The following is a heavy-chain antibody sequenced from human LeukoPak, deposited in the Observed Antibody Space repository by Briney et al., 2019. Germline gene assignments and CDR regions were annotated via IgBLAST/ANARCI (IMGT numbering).Heavy chain of an antibody. CDR3: ARSDYSGSGTYTEFDAFDI. V-gene: IGHV4-59*01. CDR2: IYYTGST. CDR1: GGSTSSYY. J-gene: IGHJ3*02. D-gene: IGHD3-10*01. Sequence: PSETLSLTCTVSGGSTSSYYWSWIRQPPGKGLEWIGYIYYTGSTSYNPSLKSRVTISMDTSKNQFSLKLSSVTAADSAVYYCARSDYSGSGTYTEFDAFDIWGQGPMVTASS.